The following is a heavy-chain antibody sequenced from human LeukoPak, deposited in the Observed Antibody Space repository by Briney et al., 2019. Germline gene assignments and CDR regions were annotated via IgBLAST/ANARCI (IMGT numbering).Heavy chain of an antibody. CDR3: AREYNWRRAFDI. D-gene: IGHD1-1*01. V-gene: IGHV1-69*13. J-gene: IGHJ3*02. CDR2: IIPIFGTA. CDR1: GGTFSSYA. Sequence: ASVKVSCKASGGTFSSYAISWVRQAPGQGLEWMGGIIPIFGTANYAQKFQGRVTITADESTSTAYMELSSLRSEDTAVYYCAREYNWRRAFDIWGQGTMVTVSS.